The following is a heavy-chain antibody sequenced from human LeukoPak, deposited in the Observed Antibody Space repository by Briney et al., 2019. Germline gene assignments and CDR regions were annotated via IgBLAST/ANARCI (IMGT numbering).Heavy chain of an antibody. CDR1: GFTFSSYV. CDR3: AKDLGEGDSSGYYYYGMDV. Sequence: GGSLRLSCAASGFTFSSYVMSWVRQAPGKGLEGVSAVSGSGGSTYYADSVKGRFTISSDNSKNTLYLQMNSLRAEDTAVYYCAKDLGEGDSSGYYYYGMDVWGQGTTVIVS. D-gene: IGHD3-22*01. CDR2: VSGSGGST. J-gene: IGHJ6*02. V-gene: IGHV3-23*01.